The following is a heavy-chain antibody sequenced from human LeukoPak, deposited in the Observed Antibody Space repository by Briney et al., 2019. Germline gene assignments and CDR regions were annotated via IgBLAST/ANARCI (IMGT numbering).Heavy chain of an antibody. Sequence: ASVKVSCKASGYTFTSYDINWVRQATGQGLEWMGWMNPNSGNTGYAQKLQGRVTMTTDTSTSTAYMELRSLRSDDTAVYYCARPIFGVAPLDYWGQGTLVTVSS. CDR2: MNPNSGNT. J-gene: IGHJ4*02. CDR1: GYTFTSYD. CDR3: ARPIFGVAPLDY. V-gene: IGHV1-8*01. D-gene: IGHD3-3*01.